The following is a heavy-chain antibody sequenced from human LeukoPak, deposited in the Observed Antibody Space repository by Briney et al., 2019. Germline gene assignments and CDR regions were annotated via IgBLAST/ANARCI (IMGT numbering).Heavy chain of an antibody. CDR1: GFTFSDYY. CDR3: ARSQHDYGDYYFDY. Sequence: GGSLRLSCAASGFTFSDYYMSWIRQAPGKGPEWVSYISSSGSTIYYADSVKGRFTISSDNAKNSLYLQMNSLRAEDTAVYYCARSQHDYGDYYFDYWGQGTLVTVSS. D-gene: IGHD4-17*01. J-gene: IGHJ4*02. CDR2: ISSSGSTI. V-gene: IGHV3-11*01.